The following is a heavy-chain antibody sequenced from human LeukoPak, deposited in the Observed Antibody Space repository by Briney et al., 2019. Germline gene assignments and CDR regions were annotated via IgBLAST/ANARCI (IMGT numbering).Heavy chain of an antibody. Sequence: GGSLRLSCAASGFTFTRYSMNWVRQAPGKGLEWVSSISGYSDYIFYADSVKGRFTISRDNAKNSLYLQMNSLRAEDTAGYYCARAFDPWGQGTLVTVSS. V-gene: IGHV3-21*01. CDR1: GFTFTRYS. CDR2: ISGYSDYI. J-gene: IGHJ5*02. CDR3: ARAFDP.